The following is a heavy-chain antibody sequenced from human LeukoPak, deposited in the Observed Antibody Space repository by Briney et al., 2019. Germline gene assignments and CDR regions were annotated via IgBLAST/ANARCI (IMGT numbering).Heavy chain of an antibody. V-gene: IGHV1-2*04. D-gene: IGHD3-10*01. Sequence: ASVKVSCKASGYTFTGYYMHWVRQAPGQGLERMGWINPNSGGTNYAQKFQGWVTMTRDTSISTAYMELSRLRSDDTAVYYCARGMVRGVIIFPYYGMDVWGQGTTVTVSS. CDR3: ARGMVRGVIIFPYYGMDV. J-gene: IGHJ6*02. CDR2: INPNSGGT. CDR1: GYTFTGYY.